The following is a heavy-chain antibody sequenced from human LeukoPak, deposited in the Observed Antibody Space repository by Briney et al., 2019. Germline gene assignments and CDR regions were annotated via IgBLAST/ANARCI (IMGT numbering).Heavy chain of an antibody. D-gene: IGHD3-10*01. CDR2: IYYSGST. Sequence: SETLSLTCTVSGGSISSGGYYWSWIRQPPGKGLEWIGYIYYSGSTYYNPSLKSRVTISVDTSKNQFSLKLSSVTAADTAVYYCARVRSGRDTNYFDYWGQGTLVTVSS. V-gene: IGHV4-30-4*01. CDR1: GGSISSGGYY. J-gene: IGHJ4*02. CDR3: ARVRSGRDTNYFDY.